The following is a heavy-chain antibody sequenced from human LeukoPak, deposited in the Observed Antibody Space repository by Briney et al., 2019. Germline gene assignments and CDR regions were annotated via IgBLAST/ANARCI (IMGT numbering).Heavy chain of an antibody. CDR3: ARGGYCSSSICYSLNAFDI. Sequence: GGSLRLSCAASGFTFSSYEMNWVRQAPGKGLEWVSYISSSGTTMYYADSVKGRFTISRDNAKNSLYLQMNSLRAEDTAVYYCARGGYCSSSICYSLNAFDIWGQGTMFTVSS. CDR2: ISSSGTTM. V-gene: IGHV3-48*03. D-gene: IGHD2-2*01. CDR1: GFTFSSYE. J-gene: IGHJ3*02.